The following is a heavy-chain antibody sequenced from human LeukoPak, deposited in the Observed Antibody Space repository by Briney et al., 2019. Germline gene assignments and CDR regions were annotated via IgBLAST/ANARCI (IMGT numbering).Heavy chain of an antibody. CDR3: ARRSTYNSGWYHDS. J-gene: IGHJ4*02. Sequence: PSETLSLTCTVSGGSINSYYWSWVRQPPGKGLEWIGHIYYSGTTSYNPSLRSRVTISVDTSKNQFSLKLSSVTATDTAVYYCARRSTYNSGWYHDSWGQGTLVTVSS. D-gene: IGHD6-19*01. CDR1: GGSINSYY. CDR2: IYYSGTT. V-gene: IGHV4-59*08.